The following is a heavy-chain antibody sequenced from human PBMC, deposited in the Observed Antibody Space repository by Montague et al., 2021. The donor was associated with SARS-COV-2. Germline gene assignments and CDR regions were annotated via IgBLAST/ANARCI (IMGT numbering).Heavy chain of an antibody. Sequence: SETLSLTCAVYGVSFTGYYWSWIRQPPGKGLEWIGEINHSGSTKYNPSLKSRVTISVDTSKNQFSLNLRSVTAADTAFYFCVRADRRDPDTPHLYYCKGLDLWGQGTTVTVSS. CDR1: GVSFTGYY. V-gene: IGHV4-34*01. CDR2: INHSGST. CDR3: VRADRRDPDTPHLYYCKGLDL. J-gene: IGHJ6*02. D-gene: IGHD3-10*01.